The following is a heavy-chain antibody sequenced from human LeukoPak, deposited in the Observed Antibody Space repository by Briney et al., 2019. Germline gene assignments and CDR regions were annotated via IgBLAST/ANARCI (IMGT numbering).Heavy chain of an antibody. Sequence: PGGSLRLSCAASGFTFGSYWMSWVRQAPGKGLEWVANIKQDGSEKYYVDSVKGRFTISRDNAKNSLYLQMNSLRAEDTAVYYCARDWGKSGISSPWGQGTLVTVSS. CDR3: ARDWGKSGISSP. D-gene: IGHD3-3*01. V-gene: IGHV3-7*01. CDR2: IKQDGSEK. J-gene: IGHJ5*02. CDR1: GFTFGSYW.